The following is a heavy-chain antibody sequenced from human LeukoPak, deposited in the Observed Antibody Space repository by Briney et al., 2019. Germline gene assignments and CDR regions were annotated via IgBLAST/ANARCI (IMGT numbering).Heavy chain of an antibody. CDR2: IYSGGNT. V-gene: IGHV3-53*01. CDR1: GFTVSSNY. CDR3: ASLWFGSVDY. D-gene: IGHD3-10*01. J-gene: IGHJ4*02. Sequence: PGRSLRLSCAASGFTVSSNYMSWVRQAPGKGLEWVSVIYSGGNTYYADSVKGRFTISRDNSKNTLYLQMNSLRAEDTAVYYCASLWFGSVDYWGQGTLVTVSS.